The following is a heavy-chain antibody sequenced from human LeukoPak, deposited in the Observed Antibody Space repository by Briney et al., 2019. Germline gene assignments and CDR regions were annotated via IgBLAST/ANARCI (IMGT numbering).Heavy chain of an antibody. V-gene: IGHV4-34*01. J-gene: IGHJ4*02. CDR3: ARETREYYYGSGSYYQGGFDY. CDR1: GGSFSGYY. Sequence: MASETLSLTCAVYGGSFSGYYWSWIRQPPGKGLEWIGEINHSGSTNYNPSLKSRVTISVDTSKNQFSLKLSSVTAADTAVYYCARETREYYYGSGSYYQGGFDYWGQGTLVTVSS. CDR2: INHSGST. D-gene: IGHD3-10*01.